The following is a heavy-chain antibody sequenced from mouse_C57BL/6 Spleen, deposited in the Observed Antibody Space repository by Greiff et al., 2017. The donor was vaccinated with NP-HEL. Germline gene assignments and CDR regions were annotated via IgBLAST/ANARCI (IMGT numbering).Heavy chain of an antibody. CDR3: ARPITTVVPYYFDY. Sequence: EVQRVESGGDLVKPGGSLKLSCAASGFTFSSYGMSWVRQTPDKRLEWVATISSGGSYTYYPDSVKGRFTISRDNAKNTLYLQMSSLKSEDTAMYYCARPITTVVPYYFDYWGQGTTLTVSS. D-gene: IGHD1-1*01. V-gene: IGHV5-6*01. CDR1: GFTFSSYG. CDR2: ISSGGSYT. J-gene: IGHJ2*01.